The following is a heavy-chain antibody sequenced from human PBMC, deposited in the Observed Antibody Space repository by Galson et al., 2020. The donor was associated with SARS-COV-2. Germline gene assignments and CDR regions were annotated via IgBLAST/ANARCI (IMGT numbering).Heavy chain of an antibody. CDR1: GYTFTDYY. J-gene: IGHJ4*02. D-gene: IGHD2-8*01. V-gene: IGHV1-2*02. CDR3: ARVGYCTSSDCYGTPLFDF. Sequence: ASVKVSCKASGYTFTDYYIHWVRQAPGQGLEWMGWINPNSGGINYAQKFQGRVTMTRDTSISTAYMEVSRLTSDDTAVYYCARVGYCTSSDCYGTPLFDFWGQGTLVTVSS. CDR2: INPNSGGI.